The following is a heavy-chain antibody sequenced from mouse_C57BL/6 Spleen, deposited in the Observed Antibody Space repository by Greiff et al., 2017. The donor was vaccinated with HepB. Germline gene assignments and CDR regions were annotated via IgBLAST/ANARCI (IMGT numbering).Heavy chain of an antibody. D-gene: IGHD1-1*01. CDR1: GYTFTDYE. J-gene: IGHJ2*01. CDR2: IDPETGGT. V-gene: IGHV1-15*01. Sequence: VQLVESGAELVRPGASVTLSCKASGYTFTDYEMHWVKQTPVHGLEWIGAIDPETGGTAYNQKFKGKAILTADKSSSTAYMELRSLTSEDSAVYYCTRTGYYGSSPYYFGCWGQGTTLTVSS. CDR3: TRTGYYGSSPYYFGC.